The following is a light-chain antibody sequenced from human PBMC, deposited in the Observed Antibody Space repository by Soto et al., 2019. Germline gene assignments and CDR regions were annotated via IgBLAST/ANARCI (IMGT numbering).Light chain of an antibody. J-gene: IGKJ3*01. Sequence: IQLTQSPSSLSASVGERVTITCRASQGISDALAWYQQRPGKAPNLLIYDASSWPGAVPSSFSGGGSGTDFTLTSSILQPEFSATYYCQRFSDYPFTFGPGTKVVIK. CDR3: QRFSDYPFT. CDR1: QGISDA. V-gene: IGKV1D-13*01. CDR2: DAS.